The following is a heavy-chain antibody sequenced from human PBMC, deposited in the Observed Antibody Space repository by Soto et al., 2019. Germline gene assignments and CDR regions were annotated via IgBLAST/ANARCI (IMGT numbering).Heavy chain of an antibody. J-gene: IGHJ6*02. CDR3: ATDKPFGVAAYGMDV. V-gene: IGHV1-24*01. CDR1: GYTLTELS. D-gene: IGHD3-3*01. CDR2: FDPEDGET. Sequence: ASVKVSCKVSGYTLTELSMHWVRQAPGKGPEWMGGFDPEDGETIYAQKFQGRVTMTEDTSTDTAYMELSSLRSEDTAVYYCATDKPFGVAAYGMDVWGQGTTVTVSS.